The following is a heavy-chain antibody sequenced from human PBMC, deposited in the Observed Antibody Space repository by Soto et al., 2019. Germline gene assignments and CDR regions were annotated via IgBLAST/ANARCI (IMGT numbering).Heavy chain of an antibody. V-gene: IGHV3-23*01. CDR2: ISGSGGST. CDR3: AKGYVYSSSWYDAFDI. CDR1: GFTFSSYA. D-gene: IGHD6-13*01. J-gene: IGHJ3*02. Sequence: GGSLRLSCAASGFTFSSYAMSWVRQAPGKGLEWVSAISGSGGSTYYADSVKGRFTISRDNSKNTLYLQMNSLRAEDTAVYYCAKGYVYSSSWYDAFDIWGQGTMVTV.